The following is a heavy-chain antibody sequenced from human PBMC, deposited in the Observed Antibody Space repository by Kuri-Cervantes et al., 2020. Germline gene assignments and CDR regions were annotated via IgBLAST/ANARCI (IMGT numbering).Heavy chain of an antibody. V-gene: IGHV3-23*01. D-gene: IGHD3-22*01. Sequence: GESLKISCAASGFTFSSYAMSWVRQAPGKGLEWVSAISGSGGSTYYADSVKGRFTISRDNSKNTLYLQMNGLRAEDTAVYYCAKALDSSGYYWGQGTLVTVSS. CDR2: ISGSGGST. CDR3: AKALDSSGYY. J-gene: IGHJ4*02. CDR1: GFTFSSYA.